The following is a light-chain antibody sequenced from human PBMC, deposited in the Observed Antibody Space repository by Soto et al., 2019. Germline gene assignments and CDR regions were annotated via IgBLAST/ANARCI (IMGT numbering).Light chain of an antibody. CDR1: QGISSY. CDR3: QKYYSYPFT. CDR2: AAS. J-gene: IGKJ3*01. Sequence: AIRMTQSPSSLSASTGDRVTITCRASQGISSYLAWYQQKPGKAPKLLIYAASTLQSDVPSRFSGSGSGTDFTLTISCLQSEDFATYYCQKYYSYPFTFGPGTKVDIK. V-gene: IGKV1-8*01.